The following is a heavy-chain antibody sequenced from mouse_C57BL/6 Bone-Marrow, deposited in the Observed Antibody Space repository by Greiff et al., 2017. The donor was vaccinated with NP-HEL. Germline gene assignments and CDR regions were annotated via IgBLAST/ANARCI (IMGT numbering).Heavy chain of an antibody. V-gene: IGHV1-63*01. CDR1: GYTFTNYW. Sequence: QVQLQQPGAELVKPGASVKLSCKASGYTFTNYWIGWAKQRPGHGLEWIGDIYPGGGYTNYNEKFKGKATLTADKSSSTAYMQFSSLTSEDSAIYYCARWGGYFDYWGQGTTLTVSS. CDR2: IYPGGGYT. J-gene: IGHJ2*01. CDR3: ARWGGYFDY.